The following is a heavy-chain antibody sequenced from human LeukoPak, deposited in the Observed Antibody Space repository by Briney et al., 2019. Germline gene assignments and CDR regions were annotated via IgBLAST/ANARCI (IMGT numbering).Heavy chain of an antibody. V-gene: IGHV1-69*06. CDR1: GYTFTGYY. CDR2: IIPIFGTA. Sequence: ASVKVSCKASGYTFTGYYMHWVRQAPGQGLEWMGGIIPIFGTANYAQKFQGRVTITADKSTSTAYMELSSLRSEDTAVYYCARNPPPAYDILTGFDWGQGTLVTVSS. CDR3: ARNPPPAYDILTGFD. J-gene: IGHJ4*02. D-gene: IGHD3-9*01.